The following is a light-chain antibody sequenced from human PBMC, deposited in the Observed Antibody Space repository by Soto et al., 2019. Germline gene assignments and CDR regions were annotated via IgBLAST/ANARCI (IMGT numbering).Light chain of an antibody. Sequence: VRTQTPRSLSVSPGKPASISCESIQNPLHITGETFLFCYLQKPGQSPQLLIYEVSTRVSGVPDRFSGSGSGTDFTLEISRVETDDVGIYYCMQSTQLPPTFGQGTRLEIK. CDR1: QNPLHITGETF. CDR3: MQSTQLPPT. CDR2: EVS. V-gene: IGKV2D-29*02. J-gene: IGKJ5*01.